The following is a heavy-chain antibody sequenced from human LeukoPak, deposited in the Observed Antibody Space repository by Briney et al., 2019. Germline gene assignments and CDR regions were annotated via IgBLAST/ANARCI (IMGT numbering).Heavy chain of an antibody. Sequence: PSETLSLTCTVSGYSISSSYYWGWIRQPPGKGLEWIGSIYHSGSTYYNPSLKSRVTISVDTSKNQFSLKLSSVTAADTAVYYCARDERDYYYMDVWGKGTTVTVSS. CDR1: GYSISSSYY. V-gene: IGHV4-38-2*02. CDR2: IYHSGST. J-gene: IGHJ6*03. CDR3: ARDERDYYYMDV.